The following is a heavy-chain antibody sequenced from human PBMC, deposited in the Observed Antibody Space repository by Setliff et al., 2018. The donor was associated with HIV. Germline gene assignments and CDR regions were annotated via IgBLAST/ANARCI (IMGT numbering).Heavy chain of an antibody. Sequence: SETLSLTCTVSRGSISTYYWSWIRQPPGKGLEWIGYISYSGSTNYNPSLKSRLTISLDTSKNQFSLKLNSVTAADTAVYYCARHLLRGYIYIVFDYWGQGTLVTVSS. CDR1: RGSISTYY. CDR3: ARHLLRGYIYIVFDY. V-gene: IGHV4-59*08. CDR2: ISYSGST. D-gene: IGHD5-18*01. J-gene: IGHJ4*02.